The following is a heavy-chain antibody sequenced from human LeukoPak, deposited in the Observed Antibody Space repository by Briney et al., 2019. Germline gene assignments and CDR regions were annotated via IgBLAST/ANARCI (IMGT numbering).Heavy chain of an antibody. CDR2: INHSGST. J-gene: IGHJ4*02. V-gene: IGHV4-34*01. CDR1: GFTFSIYS. Sequence: GSLRLSCAASGFTFSIYSMNWIRQPPGKGLEWIGEINHSGSTNYNPSLKSRVTISVDTSKNQFSLKLSSVTAADTAVYYCARGPNYGGNSKDFDYWGQGPLVTVSS. CDR3: ARGPNYGGNSKDFDY. D-gene: IGHD4-23*01.